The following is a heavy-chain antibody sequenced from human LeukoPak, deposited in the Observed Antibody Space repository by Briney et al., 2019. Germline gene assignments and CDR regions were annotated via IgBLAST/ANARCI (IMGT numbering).Heavy chain of an antibody. J-gene: IGHJ4*02. CDR1: GFTLRSYS. V-gene: IGHV3-23*01. Sequence: GSLRLSCAASGFTLRSYSMHWVRQAPGKGLEWVSAITAASSSTHDADSVQGRFTISRDNSKNKLFLLMSTLRADDTAIYYCAKDPSTLTIRDDYWGQGTLVTVSS. CDR3: AKDPSTLTIRDDY. D-gene: IGHD5-24*01. CDR2: ITAASSST.